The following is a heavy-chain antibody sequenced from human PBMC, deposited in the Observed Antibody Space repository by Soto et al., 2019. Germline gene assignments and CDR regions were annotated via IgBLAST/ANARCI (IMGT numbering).Heavy chain of an antibody. Sequence: GGSLRLSCAASGVTFSNYIMHWVRQAPGKGLEWVAIVSYDGDNEYYADSVRGRFFISRDNSRNTLFLQMNSLRAEDTAVYYCATLPATTILTDYWGQGTLVTVSS. D-gene: IGHD6-25*01. CDR3: ATLPATTILTDY. J-gene: IGHJ4*02. CDR1: GVTFSNYI. V-gene: IGHV3-30-3*01. CDR2: VSYDGDNE.